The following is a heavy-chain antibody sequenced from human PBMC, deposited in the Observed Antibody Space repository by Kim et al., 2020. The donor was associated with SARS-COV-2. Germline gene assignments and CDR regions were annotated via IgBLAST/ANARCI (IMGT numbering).Heavy chain of an antibody. Sequence: ASVKVSCKASGYTFTNYAIHWMRQAPGQRLEWMGWINSVSGNTKYSQMFQCRVTITRDTSATTAYMELSNLSSEDTAVYYCARDNRSCSTITCYEDAIDYWGQGTLVTVSS. V-gene: IGHV1-3*01. CDR2: INSVSGNT. D-gene: IGHD2-2*01. CDR1: GYTFTNYA. CDR3: ARDNRSCSTITCYEDAIDY. J-gene: IGHJ4*02.